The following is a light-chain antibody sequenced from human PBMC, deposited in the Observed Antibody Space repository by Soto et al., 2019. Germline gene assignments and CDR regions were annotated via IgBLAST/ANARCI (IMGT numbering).Light chain of an antibody. V-gene: IGKV3-11*01. CDR1: QSVSSY. Sequence: EIVLTRSPATLSLSPGERATLSCRASQSVSSYLAWYQQKPGQAPRLLIYDASNRATGIPARFSGSGSGTDFTLTISSLEPEDFAVYYCQQRSNWLRTFGQGTKV. CDR2: DAS. J-gene: IGKJ1*01. CDR3: QQRSNWLRT.